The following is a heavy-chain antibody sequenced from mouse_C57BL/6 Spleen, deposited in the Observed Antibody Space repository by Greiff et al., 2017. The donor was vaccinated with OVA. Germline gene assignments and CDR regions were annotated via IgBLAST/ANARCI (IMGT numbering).Heavy chain of an antibody. D-gene: IGHD1-1*01. CDR1: GFTFSSYT. CDR2: ISGGGGNT. Sequence: EVQGVESGGGLVKPGGSLKLSCAASGFTFSSYTMSWVRQTPEKRLEWVATISGGGGNTYYPDSVKGRFTISRDNAKNTLYLQMSSLRSEDTALYYCARRGDYYGSSYIYAMDYWGQGTSVTVSS. CDR3: ARRGDYYGSSYIYAMDY. J-gene: IGHJ4*01. V-gene: IGHV5-9*01.